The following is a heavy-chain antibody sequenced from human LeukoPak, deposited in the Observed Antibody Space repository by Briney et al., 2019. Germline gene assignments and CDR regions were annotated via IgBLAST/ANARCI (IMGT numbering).Heavy chain of an antibody. J-gene: IGHJ4*02. CDR1: GFTSSSYW. Sequence: GGSLRLSCAASGFTSSSYWMSWVRQAPGKGLEWVANIKQDGSEKYYVDSVKGRFTISRDNAKNSLYLQMNSLRAEDTAVYYCASPLLDYYDSSGYYSQIDYWGQGTLVTVSS. CDR3: ASPLLDYYDSSGYYSQIDY. CDR2: IKQDGSEK. D-gene: IGHD3-22*01. V-gene: IGHV3-7*01.